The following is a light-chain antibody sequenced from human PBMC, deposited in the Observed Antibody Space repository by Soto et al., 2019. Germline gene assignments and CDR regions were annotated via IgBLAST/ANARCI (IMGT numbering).Light chain of an antibody. Sequence: DIQMTQSPSSLSASVGDRVTISCRASQSSSTYLNWYQQKPGKAPKFLIYSASSLQSGVPSRFSGSGSGTDFTLTISSLQPEDFATYYCQQSYSTPCTFGQGTKLEIK. J-gene: IGKJ2*02. CDR2: SAS. CDR1: QSSSTY. CDR3: QQSYSTPCT. V-gene: IGKV1-39*01.